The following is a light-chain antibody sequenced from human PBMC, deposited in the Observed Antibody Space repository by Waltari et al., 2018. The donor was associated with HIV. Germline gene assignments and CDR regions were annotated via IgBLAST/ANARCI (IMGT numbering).Light chain of an antibody. CDR3: CSYAGSYTYVV. CDR2: DAN. Sequence: QSALTQPRSVSGSPGQAVTMSCSGTSRDVGGYKYVSWYQQHPGKAPNLLIYDANKRPSGVSDRFSGSKSGNTASLTISGLQVEDEADYYCCSYAGSYTYVVLGGGTKLTVL. J-gene: IGLJ2*01. CDR1: SRDVGGYKY. V-gene: IGLV2-11*01.